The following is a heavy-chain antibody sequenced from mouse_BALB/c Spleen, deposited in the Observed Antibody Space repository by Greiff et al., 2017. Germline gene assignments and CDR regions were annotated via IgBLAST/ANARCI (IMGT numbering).Heavy chain of an antibody. D-gene: IGHD1-1*01. J-gene: IGHJ4*01. V-gene: IGHV5-4*02. Sequence: EVKVVESGGGLVKPGGSLKLSCAASGFTFSDYYMYWVRQTPEKRLEWVATISDGGSYTYYPDSVKGRFTISRDNAKNNLYLQMSSLKSEDTAMYYCARDPLYYYGSTGDAMDYWGQGTSVTVSS. CDR2: ISDGGSYT. CDR3: ARDPLYYYGSTGDAMDY. CDR1: GFTFSDYY.